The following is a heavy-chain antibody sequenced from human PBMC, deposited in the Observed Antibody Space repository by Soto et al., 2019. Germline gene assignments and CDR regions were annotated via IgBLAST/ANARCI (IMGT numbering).Heavy chain of an antibody. J-gene: IGHJ4*02. Sequence: QLQLQESGSGLVKPSQTLSLTCAVSGGSISSGGYSWSWIRQPPGKGLEWIGYIYHSGSTYYNRSLKSRVTISVDRSKNQFSLKLSSVTAADTAVYYCARAPARYYYDSSGYYYGDYFDYWGQGTLVTVSS. D-gene: IGHD3-22*01. CDR2: IYHSGST. V-gene: IGHV4-30-2*01. CDR3: ARAPARYYYDSSGYYYGDYFDY. CDR1: GGSISSGGYS.